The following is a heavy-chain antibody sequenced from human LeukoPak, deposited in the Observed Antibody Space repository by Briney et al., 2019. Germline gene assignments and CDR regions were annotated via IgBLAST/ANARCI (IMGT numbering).Heavy chain of an antibody. CDR3: ARDRGSGYGPPDLDY. J-gene: IGHJ4*02. Sequence: GRSLRLSCAASGFTFSSYAMHWVRQAPGKGLEWVAVISYDGSNKYYADSVKGRFTISRDNSENTLYLQMNSLRAEDTAVYYCARDRGSGYGPPDLDYWGQGTLVTVSS. CDR1: GFTFSSYA. V-gene: IGHV3-30*04. CDR2: ISYDGSNK. D-gene: IGHD5-12*01.